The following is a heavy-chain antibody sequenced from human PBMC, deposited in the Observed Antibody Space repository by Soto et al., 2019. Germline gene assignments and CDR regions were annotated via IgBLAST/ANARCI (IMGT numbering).Heavy chain of an antibody. V-gene: IGHV1-69*13. CDR3: ARWFGPPHAFDI. J-gene: IGHJ3*02. D-gene: IGHD3-10*01. CDR2: IIPIFGTA. CDR1: GGTFSSYA. Sequence: SVKVSCKASGGTFSSYAISWVRQAPGQGLEWMGGIIPIFGTANYAQKFQGRVTITADESTSTAYMELSSLRSEDTAVYYCARWFGPPHAFDIWGQGTMVTGSS.